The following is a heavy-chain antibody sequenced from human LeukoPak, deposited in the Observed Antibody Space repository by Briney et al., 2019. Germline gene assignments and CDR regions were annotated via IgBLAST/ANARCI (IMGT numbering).Heavy chain of an antibody. CDR1: GSTFSSYA. CDR3: AKEPKSDYSSSWPPNYYMDV. Sequence: PGGSLRLSCAASGSTFSSYAMSWVRQAPGKGLEWVSAISGSGGSTYYADSVKGRFTISRDNSKNTLYLQMNSLRAEDTAVYYCAKEPKSDYSSSWPPNYYMDVWGKGTTVTVSS. J-gene: IGHJ6*03. V-gene: IGHV3-23*01. D-gene: IGHD6-13*01. CDR2: ISGSGGST.